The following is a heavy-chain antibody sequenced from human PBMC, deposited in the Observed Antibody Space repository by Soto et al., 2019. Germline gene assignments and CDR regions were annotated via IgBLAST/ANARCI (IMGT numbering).Heavy chain of an antibody. CDR2: IYYSGST. Sequence: PSETLSLTCTVSGGSISSSSYYWGWIRQPPGKGLEWIGSIYYSGSTYYNPSLKSRVTISVDTSKNQFSLKLSSVTAADTAVYYCATVLVIPFDYWGQGTLVTVSS. J-gene: IGHJ4*02. D-gene: IGHD3-9*01. CDR1: GGSISSSSYY. CDR3: ATVLVIPFDY. V-gene: IGHV4-39*01.